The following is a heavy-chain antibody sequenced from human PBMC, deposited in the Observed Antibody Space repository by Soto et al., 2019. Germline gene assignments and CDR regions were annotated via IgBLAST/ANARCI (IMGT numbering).Heavy chain of an antibody. CDR1: GGSISSYY. V-gene: IGHV4-59*12. CDR2: IYYSGST. Sequence: PSETLSLTCTVSGGSISSYYWSWIRQPPGKGLEWIGYIYYSGSTNYNPSLKSRVTISVDTSKNQFSLKLSSVTAADTAVYYCARPKRWLQFFDYCGQGTLVTVSS. D-gene: IGHD5-12*01. J-gene: IGHJ4*02. CDR3: ARPKRWLQFFDY.